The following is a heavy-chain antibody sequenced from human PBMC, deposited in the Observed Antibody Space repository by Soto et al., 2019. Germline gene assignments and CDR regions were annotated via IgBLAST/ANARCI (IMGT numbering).Heavy chain of an antibody. CDR3: ASLREYSYDRPSGMDV. CDR2: ISSSGSTI. D-gene: IGHD5-18*01. V-gene: IGHV3-48*03. CDR1: GFTFSSYE. Sequence: EVQLVESGGGLVQPGGSLRLSCAASGFTFSSYEMNWVRQAPGKGLEWVSYISSSGSTIYYADSVKGRFTISRDNAKNSLYLQMNSLRAEDTAVYYCASLREYSYDRPSGMDVWGQGTTVTVSS. J-gene: IGHJ6*02.